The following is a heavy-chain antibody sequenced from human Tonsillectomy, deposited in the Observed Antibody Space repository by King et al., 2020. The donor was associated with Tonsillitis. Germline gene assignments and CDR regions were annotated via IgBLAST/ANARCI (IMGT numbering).Heavy chain of an antibody. CDR1: GGSIGSGSYY. V-gene: IGHV4-61*02. D-gene: IGHD7-27*01. Sequence: QLQESGPGLVKPSQILSLTCSVSGGSIGSGSYYLSWIRQPAGKGLEWIGRRSTSGNTNYNPSLKSRFTMSLDTSKNHFTLKLSSVTATDTAVYYCARDRAWGTGDAFEIWGQGTMVTVSS. CDR3: ARDRAWGTGDAFEI. J-gene: IGHJ3*02. CDR2: RSTSGNT.